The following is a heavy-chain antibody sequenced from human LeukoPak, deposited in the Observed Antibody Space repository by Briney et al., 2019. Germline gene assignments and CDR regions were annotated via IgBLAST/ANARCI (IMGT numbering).Heavy chain of an antibody. V-gene: IGHV1-18*01. Sequence: ASVKVSCEASGYTFTSYGIYWVRQAPGQGLEWMGWINAYNGSTNYAQKFQGRVTMTTDTSTSTAYMQLRSLRSDDTAVYYCARGAITIYGVVLGDYYYGIDGWGQGTTVTVS. CDR3: ARGAITIYGVVLGDYYYGIDG. CDR2: INAYNGST. J-gene: IGHJ6*02. CDR1: GYTFTSYG. D-gene: IGHD3-3*01.